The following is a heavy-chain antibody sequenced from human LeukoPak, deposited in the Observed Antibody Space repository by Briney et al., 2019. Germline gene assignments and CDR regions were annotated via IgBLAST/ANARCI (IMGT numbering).Heavy chain of an antibody. V-gene: IGHV4-59*08. D-gene: IGHD3-16*01. J-gene: IGHJ4*02. CDR3: VRHAGGTTYDY. Sequence: SDPLSLTCTVCGGPISSYYWSWLRQPPGRGLEWLGHISFSGITHYHASLKSRVTMSVDTSRNHFSLIVSSVTAADTALYYCVRHAGGTTYDYWGQGTLVTVSS. CDR1: GGPISSYY. CDR2: ISFSGIT.